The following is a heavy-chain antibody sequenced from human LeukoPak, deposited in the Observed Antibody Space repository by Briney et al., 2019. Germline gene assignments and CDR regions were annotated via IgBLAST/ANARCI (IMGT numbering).Heavy chain of an antibody. CDR2: IKQDGSEK. V-gene: IGHV3-7*01. J-gene: IGHJ4*02. CDR1: GFTLSNYG. D-gene: IGHD6-19*01. Sequence: QPGGSLRLSCAASGFTLSNYGMSWVRQAPGKGLEWVANIKQDGSEKYYVDSVKGRFTISRDNAKNSLYLQMNSLRAEDTAVYYCARASSGWYVGGCDYWGQGTLVTVSS. CDR3: ARASSGWYVGGCDY.